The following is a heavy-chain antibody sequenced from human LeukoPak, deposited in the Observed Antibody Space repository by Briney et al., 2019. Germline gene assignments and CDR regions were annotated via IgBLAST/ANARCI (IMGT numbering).Heavy chain of an antibody. J-gene: IGHJ5*02. CDR2: IDHRGTT. V-gene: IGHV4-34*01. Sequence: SETLSLTCAVYGGSFSGFYWAWIRQPPGKGLEWIGDIDHRGTTNYYPSLKSRVSVSLDTSKNQFSLILTSLTAADTAVYYCARGGIGLPSARQFNSGKWFAPSSHGTLVTVSS. CDR3: ARGGIGLPSARQFNSGKWFAP. CDR1: GGSFSGFY. D-gene: IGHD2/OR15-2a*01.